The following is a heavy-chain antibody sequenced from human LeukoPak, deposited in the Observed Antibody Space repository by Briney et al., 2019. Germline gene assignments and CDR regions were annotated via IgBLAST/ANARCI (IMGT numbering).Heavy chain of an antibody. V-gene: IGHV1-18*01. CDR1: GYTFTSFG. J-gene: IGHJ4*02. Sequence: ASVTVSCMSSGYTFTSFGITWLRQAPGQGLAWLGWIGADTGYTNYAQKLQGRVTMTTETSTTTAYLELRSLRPDDTAIYFCAREIGALDFWGQGTLVTVSS. D-gene: IGHD4/OR15-4a*01. CDR2: IGADTGYT. CDR3: AREIGALDF.